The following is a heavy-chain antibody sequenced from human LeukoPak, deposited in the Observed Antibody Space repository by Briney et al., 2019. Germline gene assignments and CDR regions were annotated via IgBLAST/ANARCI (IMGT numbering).Heavy chain of an antibody. Sequence: GGSLRLSCAASGFTVSSNYMSWVRQAPGKGLEWVSVIYRGGSIYYADSVKGRFTISRDNSKNTLHLQMNSLRAEDTAVYYRARAPDYYDRSGYYPIRYLDLWGRGTLVTVSS. CDR3: ARAPDYYDRSGYYPIRYLDL. J-gene: IGHJ2*01. D-gene: IGHD3-22*01. V-gene: IGHV3-66*01. CDR1: GFTVSSNY. CDR2: IYRGGSI.